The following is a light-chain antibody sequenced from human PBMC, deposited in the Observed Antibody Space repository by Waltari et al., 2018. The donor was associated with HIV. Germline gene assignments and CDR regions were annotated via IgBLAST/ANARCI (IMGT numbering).Light chain of an antibody. CDR2: WAS. CDR1: RTILYSSEKRDC. V-gene: IGKV4-1*01. Sequence: DIVMTQSPNSLAVSLGERATRNCRSSRTILYSSEKRDCLAWYQQKPGQSPKVLIYWASTRASGVPDRFSGSGSGTNFSLTISALQSDDVALYYCQQYYTPGPTFGGGTKVEIK. CDR3: QQYYTPGPT. J-gene: IGKJ4*01.